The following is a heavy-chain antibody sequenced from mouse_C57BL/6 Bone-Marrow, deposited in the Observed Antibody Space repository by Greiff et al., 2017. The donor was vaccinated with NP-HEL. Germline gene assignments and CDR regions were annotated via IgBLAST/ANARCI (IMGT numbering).Heavy chain of an antibody. J-gene: IGHJ4*01. D-gene: IGHD2-4*01. CDR1: GYTFTDYY. CDR3: ARSYYDFYYAMDY. V-gene: IGHV1-26*01. CDR2: INPNNGGT. Sequence: EVQLQQSGPELVKPGASVKISCKASGYTFTDYYMNWVKQSPGKSLEWIGDINPNNGGTSYNQKFKGKATLTVDKSSSTAYMDLRSLTSEDSAVDYCARSYYDFYYAMDYWGQGTSVTVSS.